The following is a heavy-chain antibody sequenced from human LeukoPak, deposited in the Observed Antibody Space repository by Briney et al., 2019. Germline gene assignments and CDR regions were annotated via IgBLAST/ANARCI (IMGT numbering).Heavy chain of an antibody. D-gene: IGHD2-2*01. V-gene: IGHV3-53*01. CDR1: GFTVSSNY. J-gene: IGHJ4*02. CDR3: ARDHRNAGVFDY. Sequence: PGGSLRLSCAASGFTVSSNYMSWVRQAPGKGLEWLSVIYVGGSTFYADSVKGRITISRDNSKNTLYLQMNSLRADDTAVYYCARDHRNAGVFDYWGQGTLVTVSS. CDR2: IYVGGST.